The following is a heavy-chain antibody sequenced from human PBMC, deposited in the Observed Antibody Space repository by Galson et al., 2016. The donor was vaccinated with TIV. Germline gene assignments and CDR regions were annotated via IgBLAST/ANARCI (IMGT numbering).Heavy chain of an antibody. Sequence: SLRLSCAASGFTFNTYWMIWVRQAPGKGLEWVANIKHDGSEKYYVDSVKGRFTISRDNAKSSLYLQMNSLRAEDTAVYYCARGRHVGYWGQGTLVTVSS. CDR3: ARGRHVGY. CDR2: IKHDGSEK. V-gene: IGHV3-7*01. J-gene: IGHJ4*02. CDR1: GFTFNTYW.